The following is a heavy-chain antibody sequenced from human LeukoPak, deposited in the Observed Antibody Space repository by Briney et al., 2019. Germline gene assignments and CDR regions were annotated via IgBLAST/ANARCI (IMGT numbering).Heavy chain of an antibody. V-gene: IGHV1-2*06. CDR1: GYTFTGYY. CDR2: INPNSGGT. D-gene: IGHD3-22*01. CDR3: ARDMGYYDSSGVDY. J-gene: IGHJ4*02. Sequence: SVKVSCKASGYTFTGYYMHWMRQAPGQGLEWMGRINPNSGGTNYAQKFQGRVTMTRDTSISTAYMELSRLRSDDTAVYYCARDMGYYDSSGVDYWGQGTLVTVSS.